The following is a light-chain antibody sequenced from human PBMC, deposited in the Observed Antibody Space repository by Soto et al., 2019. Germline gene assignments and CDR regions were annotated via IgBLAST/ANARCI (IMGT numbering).Light chain of an antibody. CDR1: SSNIGNNA. Sequence: QSVLTQPPSVSEAPRQRVTISCSGSSSNIGNNAVNWYQQLPGKAPKLLVYYDDLLPSGVSDRFSGSKSGTSASLAISGLQSEDEAVYYFAAWDDSLDVVLFGGGTQLTVL. J-gene: IGLJ2*01. V-gene: IGLV1-36*01. CDR2: YDD. CDR3: AAWDDSLDVVL.